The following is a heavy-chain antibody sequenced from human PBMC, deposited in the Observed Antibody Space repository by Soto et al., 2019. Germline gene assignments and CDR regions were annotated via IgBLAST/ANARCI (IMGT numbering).Heavy chain of an antibody. Sequence: ASVKVSCKASGYVFSGFGINWVRQVPGQGLEWMGWIRPYNGNKNYAQKFQGRVTMTTDTSTSTAYMEMRSLRSDDTAVYYCARDLDGSGSYYTDYWGQGSLVTVS. J-gene: IGHJ4*02. V-gene: IGHV1-18*01. CDR2: IRPYNGNK. D-gene: IGHD3-10*01. CDR1: GYVFSGFG. CDR3: ARDLDGSGSYYTDY.